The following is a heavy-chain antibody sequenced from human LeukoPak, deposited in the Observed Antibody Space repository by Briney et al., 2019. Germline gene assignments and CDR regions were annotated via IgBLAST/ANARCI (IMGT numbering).Heavy chain of an antibody. CDR3: ARDASGWYGMDV. CDR1: GFTSSSYG. D-gene: IGHD6-19*01. J-gene: IGHJ6*02. CDR2: IWYDGSNK. Sequence: GRSLRLSCAASGFTSSSYGMHWVRQAPGKGLEWVAVIWYDGSNKYYADSVKGRFTISRDNSKNTLYLQMNSLRAEDTAVYYCARDASGWYGMDVWGQGTTVTVSS. V-gene: IGHV3-30*19.